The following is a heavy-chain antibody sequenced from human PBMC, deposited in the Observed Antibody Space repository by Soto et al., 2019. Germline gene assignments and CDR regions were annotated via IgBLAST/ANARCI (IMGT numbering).Heavy chain of an antibody. J-gene: IGHJ3*02. CDR3: AREPPAGTFDI. D-gene: IGHD6-13*01. Sequence: QVQLVQSGAEVKKPGASVKVSCKASGYTFTSYAMHWVRQAPGQRLEWMGWINAGNGNTKYSQKFQGRVTITRDTSASTAYMELSRLRSEDTAVYYCAREPPAGTFDIWGQGTMVPVSS. CDR2: INAGNGNT. CDR1: GYTFTSYA. V-gene: IGHV1-3*01.